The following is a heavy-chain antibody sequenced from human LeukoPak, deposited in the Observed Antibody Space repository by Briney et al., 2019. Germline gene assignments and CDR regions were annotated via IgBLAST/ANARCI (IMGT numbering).Heavy chain of an antibody. J-gene: IGHJ6*02. CDR1: GGTFSSYA. V-gene: IGHV1-69*13. CDR3: ASGDYYDSSGYYYAAAYGMDV. D-gene: IGHD3-22*01. Sequence: ASEKVSCKASGGTFSSYAISWVRQAPGQGLEWMGGIIPIFGTANYAQKFQGRVTITADESTSTAYMELSSLRSEDTAVYYCASGDYYDSSGYYYAAAYGMDVWGQGTTVTVSS. CDR2: IIPIFGTA.